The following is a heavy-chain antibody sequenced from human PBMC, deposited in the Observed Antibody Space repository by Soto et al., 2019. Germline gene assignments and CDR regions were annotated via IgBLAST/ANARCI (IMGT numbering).Heavy chain of an antibody. D-gene: IGHD3-3*01. CDR3: ARVLFKGIFGVVAPLDV. CDR1: GVPVSSNY. V-gene: IGHV3-53*01. CDR2: IYSGGST. J-gene: IGHJ6*02. Sequence: HPGGSLRLSCAASGVPVSSNYMSWVRQAPGKGLEWVSVIYSGGSTYYADSVKGRFTISRDNAKNSLYLQMNSLRAEDTAVYYCARVLFKGIFGVVAPLDVWGQGTTVTVS.